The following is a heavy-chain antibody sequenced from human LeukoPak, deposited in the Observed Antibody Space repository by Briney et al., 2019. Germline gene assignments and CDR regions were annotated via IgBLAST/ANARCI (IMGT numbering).Heavy chain of an antibody. J-gene: IGHJ4*02. V-gene: IGHV3-30*18. D-gene: IGHD5-18*01. CDR1: GVTFSAFG. CDR3: AKEENTAANS. Sequence: GGSLRLSCAASGVTFSAFGMHCVRQAPGKGLEGVAVISYDGSYEYFADSVKGRFTIYRDNSKNTLYLQINSLRAEDTAMYYCAKEENTAANSWGQGTLVTVSS. CDR2: ISYDGSYE.